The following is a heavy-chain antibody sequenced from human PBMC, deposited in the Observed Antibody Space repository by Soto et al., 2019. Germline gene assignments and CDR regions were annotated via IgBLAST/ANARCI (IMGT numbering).Heavy chain of an antibody. CDR3: AKKKAQTSAFDY. CDR1: GFTFDDYA. CDR2: ISWNSGSI. Sequence: GGSRRLSCAASGFTFDDYAMHLVRKAPGKGLEWVSGISWNSGSIGYADSVKGRFTISRDNAKNSLYRQMNSLRAVDTALYYCAKKKAQTSAFDYWGQGTLVTVSS. D-gene: IGHD1-7*01. V-gene: IGHV3-9*01. J-gene: IGHJ4*02.